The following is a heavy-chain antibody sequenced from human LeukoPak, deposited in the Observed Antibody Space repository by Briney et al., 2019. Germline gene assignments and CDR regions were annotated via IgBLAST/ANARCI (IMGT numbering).Heavy chain of an antibody. CDR3: ARLKLLWSNYFDY. CDR1: GFTFSNYW. V-gene: IGHV3-74*01. D-gene: IGHD2-2*01. J-gene: IGHJ4*02. CDR2: INSDGINT. Sequence: GGSLRLSCAASGFTFSNYWMHWVRQAPGKGLVWVSRINSDGINTSYADSVKGRFTISRDNAKNTLYLQMNSLRAEDTAVYYCARLKLLWSNYFDYWGQGTLVTVSS.